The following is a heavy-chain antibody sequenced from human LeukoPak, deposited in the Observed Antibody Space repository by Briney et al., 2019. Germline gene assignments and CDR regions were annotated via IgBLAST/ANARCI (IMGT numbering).Heavy chain of an antibody. D-gene: IGHD2-8*01. CDR3: STVRYCTTVVFYTPFDY. Sequence: PGGSLRLSCAASGLTFSIYAMSWARQAPGRGLEWVGRIKRKTDGGTTDYAAPGKGRFTISRDDSKNTLYLQMNSLKTEDTAVYYCSTVRYCTTVVFYTPFDYWGQGTLVTVSS. CDR2: IKRKTDGGTT. J-gene: IGHJ4*02. CDR1: GLTFSIYA. V-gene: IGHV3-15*01.